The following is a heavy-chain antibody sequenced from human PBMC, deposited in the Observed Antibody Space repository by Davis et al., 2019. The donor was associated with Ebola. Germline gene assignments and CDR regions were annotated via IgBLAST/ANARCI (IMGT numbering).Heavy chain of an antibody. J-gene: IGHJ4*02. CDR2: IYTGDSDT. Sequence: KVSCKDSGNSFASHWIGWVRQMPGKGLEWMGIIYTGDSDTRYSPSFRGQVTISADKSIKTAFLQWSSLKASDTAMYYCARARYSSGWYSWGQGTLVTVSS. CDR3: ARARYSSGWYS. CDR1: GNSFASHW. V-gene: IGHV5-51*01. D-gene: IGHD6-19*01.